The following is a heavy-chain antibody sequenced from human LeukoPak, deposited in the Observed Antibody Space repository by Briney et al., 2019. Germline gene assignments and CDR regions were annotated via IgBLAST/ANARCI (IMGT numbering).Heavy chain of an antibody. CDR3: ARGGYIVVVPAATKGDYYFDY. CDR2: INHSGST. D-gene: IGHD2-2*01. CDR1: GGSLSGYY. V-gene: IGHV4-34*01. J-gene: IGHJ4*02. Sequence: SETLSLTCAVYGGSLSGYYWSWIRQPPGKGLEWIGEINHSGSTNYNPSLKSRVTISVDTSENQFSLRLSSVTAADTAVYYCARGGYIVVVPAATKGDYYFDYWGQGTLVTVSS.